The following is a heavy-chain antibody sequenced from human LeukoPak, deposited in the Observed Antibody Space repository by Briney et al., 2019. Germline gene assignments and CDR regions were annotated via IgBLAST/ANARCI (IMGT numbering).Heavy chain of an antibody. V-gene: IGHV6-1*01. D-gene: IGHD3-10*01. J-gene: IGHJ5*02. CDR1: GDSVSSISGG. CDR2: TYYRSRWYT. Sequence: SQTLSLTCAISGDSVSSISGGWDWIRQSPSRGLEWLGRTYYRSRWYTDYAIFVESRISIKSDTSKNQFSLQLNSVTPEDTAVYYCVRDLGPGRAFWFDPWGHGTLVTVSS. CDR3: VRDLGPGRAFWFDP.